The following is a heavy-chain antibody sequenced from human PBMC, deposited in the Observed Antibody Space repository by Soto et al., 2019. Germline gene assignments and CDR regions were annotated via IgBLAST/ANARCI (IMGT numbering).Heavy chain of an antibody. V-gene: IGHV1-69*13. D-gene: IGHD2-8*01. CDR1: GGTFSSYA. J-gene: IGHJ6*02. CDR3: ARCALMRSYYYSYGMDV. Sequence: SVKVSCKASGGTFSSYAISWVRQAPGQGLEWMGGIIPIFGTANYAQKFQGRVTITADESTSTAYMELSSLRSEDTAVYYCARCALMRSYYYSYGMDVWGQGTTVTVSS. CDR2: IIPIFGTA.